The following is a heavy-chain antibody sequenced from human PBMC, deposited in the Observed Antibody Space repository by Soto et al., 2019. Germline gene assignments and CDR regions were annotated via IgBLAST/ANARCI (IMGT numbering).Heavy chain of an antibody. CDR3: ARQEQLVQRIDY. D-gene: IGHD6-13*01. CDR2: IYYSGST. J-gene: IGHJ4*02. Sequence: PSETLSLTCTVSGGSISSGGYYWSWIRQHPGKGLEWIGYIYYSGSTYYNPSLKSRVTISVDTSKNQFSLKLSSVTAADTAVYYFARQEQLVQRIDYWGQGTLVTVSS. CDR1: GGSISSGGYY. V-gene: IGHV4-31*03.